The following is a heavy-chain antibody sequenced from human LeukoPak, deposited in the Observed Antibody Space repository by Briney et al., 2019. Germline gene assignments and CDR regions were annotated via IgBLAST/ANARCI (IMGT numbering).Heavy chain of an antibody. Sequence: PGGSLRLSCAASGFTFSSYSMNWVRQAPGKGLEWVSSISSSSSYIYYADSVKGRFTISRDNAKNSLYLQMNSLRAEDTAVYYCARASPSYGDYLIDYWGQGTLVTVSS. CDR3: ARASPSYGDYLIDY. CDR2: ISSSSSYI. J-gene: IGHJ4*02. V-gene: IGHV3-21*01. D-gene: IGHD4-17*01. CDR1: GFTFSSYS.